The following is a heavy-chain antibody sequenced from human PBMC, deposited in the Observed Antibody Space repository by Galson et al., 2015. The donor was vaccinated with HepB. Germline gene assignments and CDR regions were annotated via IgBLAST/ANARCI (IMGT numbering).Heavy chain of an antibody. D-gene: IGHD2-15*01. CDR3: ARAGYCSGGSCSGTRWVAYYYYGMDV. V-gene: IGHV3-48*02. CDR2: ISSSSSTI. Sequence: SLRLSCAASGFTFSSYSMNWVRQAPGKGLEWVSYISSSSSTIYYADSVKGRFTISRDNAKNSLYLQMNSLRDEDTAVYYCARAGYCSGGSCSGTRWVAYYYYGMDVWGQGTTVTVSS. J-gene: IGHJ6*02. CDR1: GFTFSSYS.